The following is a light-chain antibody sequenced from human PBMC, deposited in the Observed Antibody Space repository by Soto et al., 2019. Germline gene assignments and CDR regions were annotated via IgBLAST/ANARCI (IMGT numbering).Light chain of an antibody. J-gene: IGKJ1*01. CDR3: QQRSSSPLT. CDR2: DAS. Sequence: EIVLTQSPATLALSPGERVSLSCRASQSVNTYFAWYQQKPGQAPRLLIYDASSRATGIPARFSGSGSGTDFTLTISSLEPEDFAIYYCQQRSSSPLTFGHGPRVEI. V-gene: IGKV3-11*01. CDR1: QSVNTY.